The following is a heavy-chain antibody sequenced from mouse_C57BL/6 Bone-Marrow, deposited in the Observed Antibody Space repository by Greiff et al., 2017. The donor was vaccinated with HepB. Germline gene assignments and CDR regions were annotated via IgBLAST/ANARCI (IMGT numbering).Heavy chain of an antibody. CDR2: IYPGDGDT. V-gene: IGHV1-82*01. J-gene: IGHJ2*01. CDR3: ARGGVY. Sequence: VQLQQSGPELVKPGASVKISCKASGYAFSSSWMNWVKQRPGKGLEWIGRIYPGDGDTNYNGKFKGKATLTADKSSRTAYMQRSSLTSEDSAVYFCARGGVYWGQGTTLTVSS. CDR1: GYAFSSSW.